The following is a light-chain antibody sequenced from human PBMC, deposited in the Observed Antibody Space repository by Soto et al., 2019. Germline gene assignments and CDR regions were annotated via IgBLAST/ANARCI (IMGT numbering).Light chain of an antibody. Sequence: EIVMTQSPATLSVSPGERATLSCRASQSVSILLAWYQQKPGQSHRLLIYGASSRATGIQDRFSGRGSGTDFTLTISRLEPEDFAVYFCKQYGTSPRTFGQGTKVDIK. CDR1: QSVSIL. CDR3: KQYGTSPRT. CDR2: GAS. J-gene: IGKJ1*01. V-gene: IGKV3-20*01.